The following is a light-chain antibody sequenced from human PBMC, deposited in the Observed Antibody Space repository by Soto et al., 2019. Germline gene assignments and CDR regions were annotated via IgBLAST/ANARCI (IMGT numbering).Light chain of an antibody. J-gene: IGKJ5*01. CDR1: QSISSW. V-gene: IGKV1-39*01. Sequence: DIQMTQSPSTLSASVGDRVTITCRASQSISSWLAWYQKKPGKAPKLLIYAASSLQSGVPSRFSGSGSGTDFTLTISSLQPEDFATYYCQQSYSTLPITFGQGTRLEIK. CDR3: QQSYSTLPIT. CDR2: AAS.